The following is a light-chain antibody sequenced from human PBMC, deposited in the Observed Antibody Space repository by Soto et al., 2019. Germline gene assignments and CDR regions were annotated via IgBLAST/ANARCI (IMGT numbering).Light chain of an antibody. Sequence: QPVLTQPPSASGSPGQSVTISCTGTSSDVGAYNYVSWYQQHPGKAPKLMIYEVLKRPSGVPDRFSGSKSGNTASLTVSGLQAEDDADYYCTSYGGINNFVVFGGGTKLTVL. CDR1: SSDVGAYNY. CDR3: TSYGGINNFVV. CDR2: EVL. J-gene: IGLJ2*01. V-gene: IGLV2-8*01.